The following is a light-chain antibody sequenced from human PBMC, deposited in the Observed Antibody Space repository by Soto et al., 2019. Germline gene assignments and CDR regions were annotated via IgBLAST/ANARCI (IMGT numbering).Light chain of an antibody. V-gene: IGLV4-69*01. Sequence: QPVLTQSPSASASLGASVKLTCTLSSGHSSYAIAWHQQQPEKGPRYLMKLNSDGSHSKGDGIPDRFSGSSSGAERYLTISRLQSEDEADYYCQTWGTGIPVFGGGTKLTVL. CDR2: LNSDGSH. CDR1: SGHSSYA. CDR3: QTWGTGIPV. J-gene: IGLJ2*01.